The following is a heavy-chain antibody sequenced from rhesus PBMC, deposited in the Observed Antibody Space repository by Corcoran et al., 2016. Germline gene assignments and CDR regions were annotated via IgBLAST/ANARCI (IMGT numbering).Heavy chain of an antibody. D-gene: IGHD2-2*01. V-gene: IGHV4S2*01. J-gene: IGHJ4*01. CDR1: GASISSNY. CDR2: IYGSGGRT. Sequence: QVQLQESGPGLVKPSETLPLTCAVSGASISSNYWTWIRQAPGKGLEWIGRIYGSGGRTDYNPSLQSRVTICMDTSKNQFSLKLSSVTAADTAVYYCATYYRDWGQGVLVTVSS. CDR3: ATYYRD.